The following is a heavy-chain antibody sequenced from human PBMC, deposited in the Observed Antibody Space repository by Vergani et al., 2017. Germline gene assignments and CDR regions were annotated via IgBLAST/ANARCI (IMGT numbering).Heavy chain of an antibody. D-gene: IGHD3-9*01. Sequence: QITLRESGPTLVKPTQTLTLTCTFSGFSLTTGGEGVGWIRQPPGRALEWLAFVYWNDDERYSPSLKSRVTIPKDTSKNELILTMATMDPVDTATYYCVHRLGYFDWDGAFDVWGPGTMVTVSS. CDR3: VHRLGYFDWDGAFDV. J-gene: IGHJ3*01. CDR2: VYWNDDE. V-gene: IGHV2-5*01. CDR1: GFSLTTGGEG.